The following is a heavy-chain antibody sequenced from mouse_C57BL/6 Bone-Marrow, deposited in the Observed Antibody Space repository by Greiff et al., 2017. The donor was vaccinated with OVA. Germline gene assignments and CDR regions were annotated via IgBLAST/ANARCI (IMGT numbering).Heavy chain of an antibody. J-gene: IGHJ4*01. Sequence: EVQLQESGGGLVQPKGSLKLSCAASGFSFNTYAMNWVRQAPGKGLEWVARIRSKSNNYATYYADSVKDRFTISRDDSESMLYLQMNNLKTEDTAMYYCVRHNGSSSYYYAMDYWGQGTSVTVSS. CDR3: VRHNGSSSYYYAMDY. D-gene: IGHD1-1*01. V-gene: IGHV10-1*01. CDR1: GFSFNTYA. CDR2: IRSKSNNYAT.